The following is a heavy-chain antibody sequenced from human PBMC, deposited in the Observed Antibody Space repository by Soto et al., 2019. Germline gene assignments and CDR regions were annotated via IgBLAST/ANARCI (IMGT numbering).Heavy chain of an antibody. V-gene: IGHV1-18*01. CDR3: ARHHGPTTSENWFDP. CDR2: ISTYSGDT. Sequence: ASVKISCKACGYTFFTYDSWVRQGPGQGLERMGWISTYSGDTKYAQKFQGRVTMTTDTSTTTAYLELRSLRSDYTAVYYCARHHGPTTSENWFDPWGQGTLVTSPQ. J-gene: IGHJ5*02. CDR1: GYTFFTYD. D-gene: IGHD5-12*01.